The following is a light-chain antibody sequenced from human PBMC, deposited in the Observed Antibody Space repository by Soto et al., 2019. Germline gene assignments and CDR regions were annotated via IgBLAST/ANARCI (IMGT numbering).Light chain of an antibody. V-gene: IGLV2-14*01. J-gene: IGLJ1*01. CDR1: SSDVGAYNF. CDR3: SSYTTSAPYV. Sequence: QSALTQPASVSGSPGQSITISCTGTSSDVGAYNFVSWYQHHPGRAPKLIIYEVTIRPSGVSNRFSGSKSGNTASLTISGLQAEDEDDYYCSSYTTSAPYVFGIGTKLTVL. CDR2: EVT.